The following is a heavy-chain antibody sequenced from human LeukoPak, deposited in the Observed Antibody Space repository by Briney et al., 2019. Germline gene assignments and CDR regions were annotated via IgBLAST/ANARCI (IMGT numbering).Heavy chain of an antibody. CDR2: IVVGNGGT. CDR1: GFTFINSA. Sequence: SVKVSCKASGFTFINSAIQWVRQARGQRLEWIGWIVVGNGGTYYAQKFQERVTITWDLSTNTAFLELGSLRSDDTAVYYCAVHPGYSTWTAHRGILEYWGQGTLVTVSS. V-gene: IGHV1-58*02. CDR3: AVHPGYSTWTAHRGILEY. D-gene: IGHD5-12*01. J-gene: IGHJ4*02.